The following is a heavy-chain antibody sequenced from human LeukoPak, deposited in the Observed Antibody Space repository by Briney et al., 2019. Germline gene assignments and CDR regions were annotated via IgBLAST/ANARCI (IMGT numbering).Heavy chain of an antibody. CDR1: GGSISSGGYY. CDR2: IYYSGST. D-gene: IGHD1-26*01. Sequence: SETLSLTCTVSGGSISSGGYYWSWIRQHPGKGLEWIGYIYYSGSTYYNPSLKSRVTISVDTSKNQFSLKLSSVTAADTAVYYCASQVSLYSGSYLAYWGQGTLVTFSS. V-gene: IGHV4-31*03. J-gene: IGHJ4*02. CDR3: ASQVSLYSGSYLAY.